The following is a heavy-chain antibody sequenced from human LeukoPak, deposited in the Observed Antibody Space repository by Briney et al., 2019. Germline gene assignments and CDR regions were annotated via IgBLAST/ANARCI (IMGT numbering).Heavy chain of an antibody. Sequence: GGSLRLSCAASGFTFNSHAMSWVRQAPGKGLEWVSGINGNGASTYYSDSVKGRFTISRDNSKNTVYLLMSSLRAEDTAVYCCAKDQGYSYYYLDYWGQGTLVTVSS. V-gene: IGHV3-23*01. J-gene: IGHJ4*02. CDR3: AKDQGYSYYYLDY. D-gene: IGHD5-18*01. CDR2: INGNGAST. CDR1: GFTFNSHA.